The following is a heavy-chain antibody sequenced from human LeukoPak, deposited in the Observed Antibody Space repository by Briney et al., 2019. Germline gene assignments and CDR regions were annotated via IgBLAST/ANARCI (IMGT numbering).Heavy chain of an antibody. J-gene: IGHJ5*02. CDR2: ISYDGSNK. V-gene: IGHV3-30*18. D-gene: IGHD3-22*01. CDR3: AKDPDNYDSSGYQGDNWFDP. CDR1: GFTFSSYG. Sequence: PGRSLRLSCAASGFTFSSYGMHWVRQAPGKGLEWVAVISYDGSNKYYADSVKGRFTISRDNSKNTLYLQMNSLRAEDTAVYYCAKDPDNYDSSGYQGDNWFDPWGQGTLVTVSS.